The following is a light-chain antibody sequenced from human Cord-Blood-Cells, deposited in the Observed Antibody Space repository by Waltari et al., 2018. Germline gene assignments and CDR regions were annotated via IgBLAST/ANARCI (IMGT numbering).Light chain of an antibody. J-gene: IGKJ2*01. CDR3: QQSYSTPYT. Sequence: DIQMTQSPSSLSASVGDRVTITCRASQSISSYLNWYQQKPGKAPKLLIYAASSLQSSVLSRVSGSGSGTDFTLTISSLLPDDFATYYCQQSYSTPYTFGQGTKLENK. CDR1: QSISSY. CDR2: AAS. V-gene: IGKV1-39*01.